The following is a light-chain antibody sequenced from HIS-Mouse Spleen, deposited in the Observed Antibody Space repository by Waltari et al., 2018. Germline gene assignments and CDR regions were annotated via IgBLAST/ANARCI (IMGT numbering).Light chain of an antibody. Sequence: QSALTQPPSASGSPGQSVTISCTGTSSDVGGYNYVPWYQQHPGKAPKLMIYEVSKRPSGVPDRFSGSKSGNTASLTVSGLQAEDEADYYCSSYAGSNNFENVVFGGGTKLTVL. CDR1: SSDVGGYNY. CDR2: EVS. J-gene: IGLJ2*01. V-gene: IGLV2-8*01. CDR3: SSYAGSNNFENVV.